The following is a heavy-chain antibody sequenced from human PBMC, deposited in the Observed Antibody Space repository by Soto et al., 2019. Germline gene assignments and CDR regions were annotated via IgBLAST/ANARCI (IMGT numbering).Heavy chain of an antibody. J-gene: IGHJ3*02. D-gene: IGHD2-21*01. CDR2: IRDKANSYMT. Sequence: EVQLVESGGGLVQPGGSLRLSCAASGFTFSDHFMDWVRRAPGKGLEWVGRIRDKANSYMTQYDASVKGRFTISRDDLRDSLYLQMNSLETEDTVVYYCARVKKNGPYDVFDIWGQGTMVTVSS. V-gene: IGHV3-72*01. CDR1: GFTFSDHF. CDR3: ARVKKNGPYDVFDI.